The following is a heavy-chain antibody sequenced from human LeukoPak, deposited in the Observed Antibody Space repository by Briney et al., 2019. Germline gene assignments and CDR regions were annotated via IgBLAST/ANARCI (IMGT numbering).Heavy chain of an antibody. CDR3: ARGGRVVVTLYYFDY. D-gene: IGHD2-21*02. CDR1: GYSISSGYY. J-gene: IGHJ4*02. CDR2: IYHSGST. Sequence: PSKTLSLTCTVSGYSISSGYYWGWIRQPPGKGLEWIGSIYHSGSTYYDPSLKSRVTISVDTSKNQFSLKLSSVTAADTAVYYCARGGRVVVTLYYFDYWGQGTLVTVSS. V-gene: IGHV4-38-2*02.